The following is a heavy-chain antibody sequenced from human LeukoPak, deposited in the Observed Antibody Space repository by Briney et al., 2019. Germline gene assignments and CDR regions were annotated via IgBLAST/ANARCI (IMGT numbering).Heavy chain of an antibody. CDR2: IWYDGSSK. D-gene: IGHD2-2*01. CDR1: GFTFSSYG. Sequence: GRSLRLSCAASGFTFSSYGMHWVRQAPGKGLEWVAVIWYDGSSKYYADSVKGRFTISRDNSKNTLYLQMNSLRAEDTAVYYCARVGFHCSSTSCYAYYYYGMDVWGQGTTVTVSS. V-gene: IGHV3-33*01. J-gene: IGHJ6*02. CDR3: ARVGFHCSSTSCYAYYYYGMDV.